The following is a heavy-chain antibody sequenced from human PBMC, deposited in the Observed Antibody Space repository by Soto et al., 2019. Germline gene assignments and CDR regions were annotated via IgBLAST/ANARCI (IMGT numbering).Heavy chain of an antibody. J-gene: IGHJ3*01. CDR3: ARMNERDYSAVYAFDL. D-gene: IGHD2-15*01. CDR2: IFSNDEK. V-gene: IGHV2-26*01. CDR1: GFSLSNARMG. Sequence: QVTLKESGPVLVKPTETLTLTCTVSGFSLSNARMGVSWLRQPPGKALEWLAHIFSNDEKSYSTSLKSRLTIYKDTSKSQVVLTMTNMDPVDTATCYCARMNERDYSAVYAFDLLGQGKMVTVSS.